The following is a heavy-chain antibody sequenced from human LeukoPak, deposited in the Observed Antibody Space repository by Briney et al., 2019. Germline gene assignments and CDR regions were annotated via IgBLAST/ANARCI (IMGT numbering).Heavy chain of an antibody. Sequence: ASVKVSCKAAPDTFTTYGITWVRQAPGQGREWMGWIRAYNGDTNYAQKLQARVTMTAERSTNTAYMELRGLPFDDTAVFYCATTTATSGCSLYWGQGTLVNVAS. J-gene: IGHJ4*02. D-gene: IGHD6-19*01. V-gene: IGHV1-18*01. CDR2: IRAYNGDT. CDR1: PDTFTTYG. CDR3: ATTTATSGCSLY.